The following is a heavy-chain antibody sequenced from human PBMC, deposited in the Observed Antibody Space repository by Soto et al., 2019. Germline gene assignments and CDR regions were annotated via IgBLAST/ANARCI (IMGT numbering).Heavy chain of an antibody. Sequence: SGPTLVNPTQTLTLTCTFSGFSLSTSGVGVGWIRQPPGKALEWLALIYWDDDKRYSPSLKSRLTITKDTSKNQVVLTMTNMNPVDTATYYCARTRLEEGLRYFDWLSDYWGQGTLVTGS. CDR1: GFSLSTSGVG. CDR2: IYWDDDK. D-gene: IGHD3-9*01. J-gene: IGHJ4*02. V-gene: IGHV2-5*02. CDR3: ARTRLEEGLRYFDWLSDY.